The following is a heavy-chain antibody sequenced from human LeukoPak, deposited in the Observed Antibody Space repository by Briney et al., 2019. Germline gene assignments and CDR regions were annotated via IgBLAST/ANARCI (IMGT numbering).Heavy chain of an antibody. D-gene: IGHD6-19*01. V-gene: IGHV4-59*08. CDR2: IYDGRDT. J-gene: IGHJ4*02. CDR1: GASTSRRY. CDR3: AQTTGWPGFDF. Sequence: PSETLSLTCSASGASTSRRYWSWIRQSPGRTLEWIGHIYDGRDTKYNPSLTSRVTTSVDTSRNQFSLSLTSVTAADTAIYYCAQTTGWPGFDFWGPGALVTVSS.